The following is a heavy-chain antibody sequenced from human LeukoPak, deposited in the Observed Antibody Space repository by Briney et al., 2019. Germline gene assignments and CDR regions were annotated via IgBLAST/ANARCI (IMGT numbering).Heavy chain of an antibody. CDR1: GGSFSDYY. D-gene: IGHD5-18*01. CDR2: INPRGST. V-gene: IGHV4-34*01. J-gene: IGHJ6*03. CDR3: ARVGYRYVINDWSRTGLGAYPTKYYYHMDV. Sequence: PSETLSLTCAVYGGSFSDYYWSWIRQPPGKGLEWIGEINPRGSTNYSPFLKSRVTISVDTSKKQFSLKLSSVAAADTAVYFCARVGYRYVINDWSRTGLGAYPTKYYYHMDVWDKGTTVTVSS.